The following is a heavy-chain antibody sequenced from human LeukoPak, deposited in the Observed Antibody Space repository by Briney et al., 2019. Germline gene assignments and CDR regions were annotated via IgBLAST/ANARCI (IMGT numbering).Heavy chain of an antibody. V-gene: IGHV4-30-2*01. CDR1: GGSISSGGYY. J-gene: IGHJ4*02. CDR2: IYHSGST. CDR3: ARVTARTYFDY. Sequence: SQTLSLTCTVSGGSISSGGYYWSWIRQPPGKGLEWIGYIYHSGSTYYNPSLKSRVTISVDRSKNQFSLKLSSVTAADTAVYYCARVTARTYFDYWGQGTLVTVSS. D-gene: IGHD6-6*01.